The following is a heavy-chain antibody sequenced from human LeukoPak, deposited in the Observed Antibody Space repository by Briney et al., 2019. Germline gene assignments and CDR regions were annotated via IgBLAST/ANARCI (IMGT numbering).Heavy chain of an antibody. CDR3: ARHLRDGYIFDAFDI. CDR2: IYHSGST. D-gene: IGHD5-24*01. V-gene: IGHV4-38-2*02. Sequence: SETLSLTCTVSGYSLSSGYYWGWIRQPPGKGLEWIGSIYHSGSTYYNPSLKSRVTISVDTSKNQFSLKLSSVTAADTAVYYCARHLRDGYIFDAFDIWGQGTMVTVSS. J-gene: IGHJ3*02. CDR1: GYSLSSGYY.